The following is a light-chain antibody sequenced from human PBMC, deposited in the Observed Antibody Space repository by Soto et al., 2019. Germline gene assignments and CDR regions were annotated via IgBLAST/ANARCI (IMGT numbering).Light chain of an antibody. CDR3: GSYTGSIYV. V-gene: IGLV2-14*01. Sequence: QSALTQPASVSGSPGQSITISCTGTSSDVGGYKFVSWYQQHPGKAPKLMIYEVSNRPSGVSSRFSGCKSGNTASLTISGLQAEDEADYYCGSYTGSIYVFGPGTKVTVL. CDR2: EVS. CDR1: SSDVGGYKF. J-gene: IGLJ1*01.